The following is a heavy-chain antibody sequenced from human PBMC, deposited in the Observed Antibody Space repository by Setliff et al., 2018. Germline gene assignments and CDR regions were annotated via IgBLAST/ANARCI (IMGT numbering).Heavy chain of an antibody. Sequence: SETLSLTCAVSGFSISSGYYWGWIRQPPGKGLEWIVNIHHSGKAYYNPSLKSRVTMSVDTFKNHVSLKLSSVTAADTAVYYCARAPPSVPYGDYGPRQYFDLWGRGSLVTVSS. CDR1: GFSISSGYY. V-gene: IGHV4-38-2*01. J-gene: IGHJ2*01. CDR3: ARAPPSVPYGDYGPRQYFDL. CDR2: IHHSGKA. D-gene: IGHD4-17*01.